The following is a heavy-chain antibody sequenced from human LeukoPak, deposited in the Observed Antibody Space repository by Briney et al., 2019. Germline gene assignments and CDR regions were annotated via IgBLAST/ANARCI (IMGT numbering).Heavy chain of an antibody. D-gene: IGHD6-19*01. V-gene: IGHV3-13*01. CDR2: IRSIGDR. Sequence: GGSLRLSCAASGFTFGDYDMHWVRQATGKGPEWVSAIRSIGDRFYSGSVKSRFTISRENSKNTLYLEMNSLRVGDTAVYYCARLYSSGRYANAFDIWGQGTVVTVSS. J-gene: IGHJ3*02. CDR1: GFTFGDYD. CDR3: ARLYSSGRYANAFDI.